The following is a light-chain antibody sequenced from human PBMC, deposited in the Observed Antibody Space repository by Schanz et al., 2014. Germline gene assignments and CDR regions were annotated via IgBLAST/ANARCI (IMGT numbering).Light chain of an antibody. J-gene: IGLJ3*02. CDR1: SNDVGGYNY. V-gene: IGLV2-8*01. CDR2: EVS. Sequence: QSALTQPPSASGSPGQSVTISCTGTSNDVGGYNYVSWYQQNPGKVPKLIIYEVSKRPSGVPDRFSGSKSGNTASLTVSGLQVEDEADYYCGSYAGNINWVFGGGTKLTVL. CDR3: GSYAGNINWV.